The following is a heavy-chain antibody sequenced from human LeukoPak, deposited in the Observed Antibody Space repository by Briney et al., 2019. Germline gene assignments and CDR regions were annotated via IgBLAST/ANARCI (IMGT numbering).Heavy chain of an antibody. CDR2: ISPNSGGT. CDR1: GYTFTGYY. Sequence: ASVKVSCKASGYTFTGYYMHWVRQAPGQGLEWMGWISPNSGGTNYAQKFQGRVTMTRDTSISTAYMELSRLRSDDTAVYYCARGAYSSSWYKPSNWFDPWGQGTLVTVSS. CDR3: ARGAYSSSWYKPSNWFDP. V-gene: IGHV1-2*02. D-gene: IGHD6-13*01. J-gene: IGHJ5*02.